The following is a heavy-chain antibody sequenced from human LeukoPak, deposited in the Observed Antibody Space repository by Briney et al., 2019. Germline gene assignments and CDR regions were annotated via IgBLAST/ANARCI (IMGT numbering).Heavy chain of an antibody. D-gene: IGHD6-19*01. CDR2: ISGSGGST. V-gene: IGHV3-23*01. CDR1: GFTFSNAW. CDR3: AKDSDSSGWYYYYYGMDV. J-gene: IGHJ6*02. Sequence: PGGSLRLSCAASGFTFSNAWMNWVRRAPGKGLEWVSAISGSGGSTYYADSVKGRFTISRDNSKNTLYLQMNSLRAEDTAVYYCAKDSDSSGWYYYYYGMDVWGQGTTVTVSS.